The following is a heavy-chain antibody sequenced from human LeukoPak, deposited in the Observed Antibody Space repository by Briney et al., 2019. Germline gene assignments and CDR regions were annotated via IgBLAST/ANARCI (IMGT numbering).Heavy chain of an antibody. CDR3: ARAPYIAAAGRD. CDR1: GFTVSSNY. CDR2: IYSGGST. Sequence: SGGSLTLSRAASGFTVSSNYMSWVRQAPGKGLEWVSVIYSGGSTYYADSAKGRFTISRDNSKNTLYLQINSLRAEDTAVYYCARAPYIAAAGRDWGQGTLVTVSS. J-gene: IGHJ4*02. V-gene: IGHV3-66*01. D-gene: IGHD6-13*01.